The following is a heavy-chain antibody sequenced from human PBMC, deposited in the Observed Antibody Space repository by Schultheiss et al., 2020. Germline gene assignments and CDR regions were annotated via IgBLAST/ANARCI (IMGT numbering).Heavy chain of an antibody. CDR2: IYTSGST. D-gene: IGHD2-15*01. J-gene: IGHJ4*02. Sequence: LSLTCTVSGGSISSGSYYWSWIRQPAGKGLEWIGRIYTSGSTNYNPSLKSRVTISVDTSKNQFSLKLSSVTAADTAVYYCARSVGYCSGGSCYPGYYFDYWGQGTLVTVSS. V-gene: IGHV4-61*02. CDR1: GGSISSGSYY. CDR3: ARSVGYCSGGSCYPGYYFDY.